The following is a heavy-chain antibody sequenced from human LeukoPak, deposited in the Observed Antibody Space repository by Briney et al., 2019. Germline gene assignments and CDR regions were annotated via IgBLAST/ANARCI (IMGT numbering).Heavy chain of an antibody. CDR3: ARGGTYYDFWSGYYEGYYYGMDV. CDR2: ISGSGGST. CDR1: GFTFSSYA. J-gene: IGHJ6*02. V-gene: IGHV3-23*01. Sequence: GGSLRLSCAASGFTFSSYAMSWVRQAPGKGLEWVSAISGSGGSTYYADSVKGRFTISRDNSKNTLYLQMNSLRAEDTAVYYCARGGTYYDFWSGYYEGYYYGMDVWGQGTTVTVSS. D-gene: IGHD3-3*01.